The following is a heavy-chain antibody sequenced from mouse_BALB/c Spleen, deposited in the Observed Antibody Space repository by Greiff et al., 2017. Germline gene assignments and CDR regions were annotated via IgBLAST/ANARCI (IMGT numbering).Heavy chain of an antibody. Sequence: EVKLMESGGGLVQPGGSLRLSCATSGFTFTDYYMSWVRQPPGKALEWLGFIRNKANGYTTEYSASVKGRFTISRDNSQSILYLQMNTLRAEDSATYYCSGDPLTMTPFAYWGQGTLVTVSA. CDR3: SGDPLTMTPFAY. D-gene: IGHD2-4*01. J-gene: IGHJ3*01. V-gene: IGHV7-3*02. CDR1: GFTFTDYY. CDR2: IRNKANGYTT.